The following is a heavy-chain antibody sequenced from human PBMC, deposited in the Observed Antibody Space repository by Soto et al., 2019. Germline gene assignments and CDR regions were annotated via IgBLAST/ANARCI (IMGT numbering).Heavy chain of an antibody. Sequence: EVQLVESGGGLVQPGGSLRLSCAASGFTFSRYDMHWVRQAAGKGLEWVSAIDIGGGTYYPGSAKGQFTISRENDKNSXXXXXXXXXXXXXXXXXXXXXXXXXXXTYFDYWGQGTLVTVSS. CDR1: GFTFSRYD. J-gene: IGHJ4*02. V-gene: IGHV3-13*04. CDR3: XXXXXXXXXTYFDY. CDR2: IDIGGGT.